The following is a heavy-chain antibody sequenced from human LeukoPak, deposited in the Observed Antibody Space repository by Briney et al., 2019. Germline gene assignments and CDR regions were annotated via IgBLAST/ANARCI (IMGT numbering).Heavy chain of an antibody. D-gene: IGHD3-22*01. CDR2: IYTSGST. J-gene: IGHJ4*02. CDR3: ARSPVPYYYDSSGYYLPGGVFDY. Sequence: SETLSLTCTVSGGSISSYYWSWIRQPAGKGLEWIGRIYTSGSTNYNPSLKSRVTMSVDTSKNQFSLKLSSVTAADTAVYYCARSPVPYYYDSSGYYLPGGVFDYWGQGTLVTVSS. CDR1: GGSISSYY. V-gene: IGHV4-4*07.